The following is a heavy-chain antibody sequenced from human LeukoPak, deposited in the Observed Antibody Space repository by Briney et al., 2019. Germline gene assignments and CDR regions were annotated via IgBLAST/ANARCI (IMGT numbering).Heavy chain of an antibody. J-gene: IGHJ4*02. D-gene: IGHD2-15*01. V-gene: IGHV3-23*01. CDR2: TSSSDAGK. CDR1: GFTFSSYE. Sequence: GGSLRLSCAASGFTFSSYEMNWVRQAPGKGLEWVSATSSSDAGKYYADSVRGRFTISRDNSRNTMYLQMNSLRVEDAAVYYCAKAPVTSCRGAFCYPFDSWGQGTLVTVSS. CDR3: AKAPVTSCRGAFCYPFDS.